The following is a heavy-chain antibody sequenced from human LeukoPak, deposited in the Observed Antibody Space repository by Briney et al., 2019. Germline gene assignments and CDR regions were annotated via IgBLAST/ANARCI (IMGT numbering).Heavy chain of an antibody. J-gene: IGHJ4*02. CDR3: ANFQWLRYFAS. D-gene: IGHD5-12*01. V-gene: IGHV3-21*01. CDR1: GLTFSIYT. Sequence: AGGSLRLSCAASGLTFSIYTMNWVRQAPGKGVEWGSSISSSSSYIYYADSVKGRFTSSRANAKNSLFLQMNSLRAEDTAVYYCANFQWLRYFASWGQGTLVTVSS. CDR2: ISSSSSYI.